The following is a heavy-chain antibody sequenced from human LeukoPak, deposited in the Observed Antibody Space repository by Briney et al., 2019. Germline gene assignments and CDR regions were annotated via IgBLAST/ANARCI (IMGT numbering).Heavy chain of an antibody. CDR1: GYIFTTYY. J-gene: IGHJ5*02. CDR2: INPYSGGT. Sequence: ASVKVSCKASGYIFTTYYMHWVRQAPGQGLEWMGWINPYSGGTNYAQKFQGRVTMTRDTSISTAYMELSRLISDDTAVYYCARDGQYSSSSDWFDPWGQGTLVTVSS. D-gene: IGHD6-13*01. CDR3: ARDGQYSSSSDWFDP. V-gene: IGHV1-2*02.